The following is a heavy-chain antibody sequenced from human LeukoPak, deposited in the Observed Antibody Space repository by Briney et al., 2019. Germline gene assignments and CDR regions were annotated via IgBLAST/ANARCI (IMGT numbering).Heavy chain of an antibody. V-gene: IGHV3-11*01. CDR2: ISSSGSSTI. CDR1: GFTFSDYY. J-gene: IGHJ3*02. Sequence: PGGSLRLSCAASGFTFSDYYMSWIRQAPGKGLEWVSYISSSGSSTIYYADSVKGRFTISRDNAKNSVYLQMNSLRAEDTAVYYCGRVGGAIGAAGFGAFDIWGQGTMVTVSS. CDR3: GRVGGAIGAAGFGAFDI. D-gene: IGHD6-13*01.